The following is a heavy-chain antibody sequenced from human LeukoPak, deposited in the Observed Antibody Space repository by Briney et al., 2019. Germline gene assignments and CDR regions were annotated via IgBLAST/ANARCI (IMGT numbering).Heavy chain of an antibody. CDR1: GYTFTGYY. V-gene: IGHV1-2*02. J-gene: IGHJ4*02. Sequence: ASVKVSCKASGYTFTGYYMHWVRQAPGQGLEWMGWINPNSGGTNYAQKFQGRVTMTRDTSISTAYMELSRLRSDDMAVYYCARDHRLRNPVDYWGQGTLVTVPS. D-gene: IGHD1-14*01. CDR3: ARDHRLRNPVDY. CDR2: INPNSGGT.